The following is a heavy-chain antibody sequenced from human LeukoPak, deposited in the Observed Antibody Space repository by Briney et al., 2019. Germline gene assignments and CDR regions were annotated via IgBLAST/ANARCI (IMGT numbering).Heavy chain of an antibody. CDR3: AIYCSGGSCYPSH. V-gene: IGHV3-21*01. J-gene: IGHJ4*02. CDR2: ISSSSSYI. Sequence: GGSLRLSCAASGFTFSSYSMDWVRQAPGKGLEWVSSISSSSSYIYYADSVKGRFTISRDNAKNSLYLQMNSLRAEDTAVYYCAIYCSGGSCYPSHWGQGTLVTVSS. CDR1: GFTFSSYS. D-gene: IGHD2-15*01.